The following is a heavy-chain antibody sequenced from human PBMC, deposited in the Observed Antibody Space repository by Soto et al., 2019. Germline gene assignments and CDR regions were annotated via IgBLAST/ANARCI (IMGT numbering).Heavy chain of an antibody. CDR2: IYYSGST. CDR3: AGTTYDFWSGYTDAFDI. V-gene: IGHV4-39*01. J-gene: IGHJ3*02. D-gene: IGHD3-3*01. CDR1: GGSISSSSYY. Sequence: TSETLSLTCTVSGGSISSSSYYWGWIRQPPGKGLEWIGSIYYSGSTYYNPSLKSRVTISVDTSKNQFSLKLSSVTAADTAVYYCAGTTYDFWSGYTDAFDIWGQGTMVTVSS.